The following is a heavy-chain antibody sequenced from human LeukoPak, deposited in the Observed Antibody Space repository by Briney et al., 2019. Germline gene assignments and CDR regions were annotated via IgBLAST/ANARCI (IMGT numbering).Heavy chain of an antibody. CDR1: GFTFSSYA. Sequence: GGSLRLSCAASGFTFSSYAMSWVRQAPGKGLEWVSAISGSGDSTYYADSVKGRFTISRDNSKNTLYLQMNSLRAEDTAVYYCAAGGMGSSAPFDYWGQGTLVTVSS. CDR3: AAGGMGSSAPFDY. D-gene: IGHD6-25*01. V-gene: IGHV3-23*01. CDR2: ISGSGDST. J-gene: IGHJ4*02.